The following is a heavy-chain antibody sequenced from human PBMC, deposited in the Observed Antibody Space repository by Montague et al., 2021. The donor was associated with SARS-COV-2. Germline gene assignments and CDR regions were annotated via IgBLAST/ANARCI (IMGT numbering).Heavy chain of an antibody. D-gene: IGHD3-22*01. V-gene: IGHV4-34*01. CDR1: GGSFSGYY. Sequence: SETLSLTCAVYGGSFSGYYWTWIRQSPGKGLEWIGEITDNGSTKYNPSLKSRVTVSSDTSKNQFSLKLKSVTAADTAVYYCARGRVEITMMAVVSTGGIYYFDYWGRGTLVIVSS. CDR3: ARGRVEITMMAVVSTGGIYYFDY. J-gene: IGHJ4*02. CDR2: ITDNGST.